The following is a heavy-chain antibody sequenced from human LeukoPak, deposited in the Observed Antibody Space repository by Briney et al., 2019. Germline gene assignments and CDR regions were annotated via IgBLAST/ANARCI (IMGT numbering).Heavy chain of an antibody. V-gene: IGHV4-59*12. Sequence: SETLSLTCTVSGGSISSYYWSWIRQPPGKGLEWIGFIFYSGTTNYNPSLKSRVTISLDTSRNQFSLKLNSVTAADTAVYYCAKSNGYGLIDIWGQGTMVTVSS. CDR1: GGSISSYY. CDR2: IFYSGTT. D-gene: IGHD3-10*01. J-gene: IGHJ3*02. CDR3: AKSNGYGLIDI.